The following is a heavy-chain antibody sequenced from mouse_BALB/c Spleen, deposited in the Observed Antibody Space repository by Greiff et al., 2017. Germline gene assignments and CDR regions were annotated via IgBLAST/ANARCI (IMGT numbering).Heavy chain of an antibody. CDR1: GYTFTNYW. D-gene: IGHD1-1*01. J-gene: IGHJ4*01. CDR2: IYPGGGYT. Sequence: QVQLQQSGAELVRPGTSVKISCKASGYTFTNYWLGWVKQRPGHGLEWIGDIYPGGGYTNYNEKFKGKATLTADTSSSTAYMQLSSLTSEDSAVYFCARSLYYGSSYGAMDYWGQGTSVTVSS. V-gene: IGHV1-63*02. CDR3: ARSLYYGSSYGAMDY.